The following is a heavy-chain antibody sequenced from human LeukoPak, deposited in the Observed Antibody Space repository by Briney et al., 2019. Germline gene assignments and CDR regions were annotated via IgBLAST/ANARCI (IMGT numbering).Heavy chain of an antibody. Sequence: GESLKISCKGSGYTFTKCWIAWVRQMPGKGLEWMGIIYPGDSDIRYSPSFRGQVTISVDKSSTTAYLQWTSLKASDTAMYYCARHFGYSGYDGDYWGQGTLVTVSS. CDR1: GYTFTKCW. J-gene: IGHJ4*02. V-gene: IGHV5-51*01. D-gene: IGHD5-12*01. CDR3: ARHFGYSGYDGDY. CDR2: IYPGDSDI.